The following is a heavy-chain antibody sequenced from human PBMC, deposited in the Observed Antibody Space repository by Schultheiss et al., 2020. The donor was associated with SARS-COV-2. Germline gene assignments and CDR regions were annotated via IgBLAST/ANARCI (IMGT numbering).Heavy chain of an antibody. Sequence: GGSLRLSCAASGFTVSNAWMSWVRQAPGKGLEWVSLISSDSATTYIADSVKGRFAISRDNSRNTLFLQMNNLRVEDTAIYYCATKESGHSHGFGCWGQGTLVTVSS. D-gene: IGHD5-18*01. CDR1: GFTVSNAW. J-gene: IGHJ4*02. V-gene: IGHV3-23*01. CDR3: ATKESGHSHGFGC. CDR2: ISSDSATT.